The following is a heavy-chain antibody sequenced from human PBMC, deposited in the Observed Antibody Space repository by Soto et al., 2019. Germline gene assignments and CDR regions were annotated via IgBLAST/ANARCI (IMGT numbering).Heavy chain of an antibody. CDR1: GFTFSSYA. CDR2: ISYDGSNK. CDR3: AREYYDFWSGYWAPDYYYGMDV. J-gene: IGHJ6*02. Sequence: PGGSQRLSCAASGFTFSSYAMHWVRQAPGKGLEWVAVISYDGSNKYYADSVKGRFTISRDNSKNTLYLQMNSLRAEDTAVYYCAREYYDFWSGYWAPDYYYGMDVWGQGTTVTVSS. D-gene: IGHD3-3*01. V-gene: IGHV3-30-3*01.